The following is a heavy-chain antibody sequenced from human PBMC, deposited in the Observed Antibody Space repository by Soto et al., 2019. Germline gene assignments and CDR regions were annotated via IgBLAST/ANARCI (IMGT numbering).Heavy chain of an antibody. CDR2: IYYSGST. Sequence: QLQLQESGPGLVKPSETLSLTCTVSGGSISSSSYYWGWIRQPPGKGLEWIGSIYYSGSTYYNPSLKSRVTSSVETSKNQFSLKLSSVSTVDTAMYLSASYREAGVALSAFDIWGQGTMVTVYS. D-gene: IGHD3-3*01. CDR3: ASYREAGVALSAFDI. V-gene: IGHV4-39*01. CDR1: GGSISSSSYY. J-gene: IGHJ3*02.